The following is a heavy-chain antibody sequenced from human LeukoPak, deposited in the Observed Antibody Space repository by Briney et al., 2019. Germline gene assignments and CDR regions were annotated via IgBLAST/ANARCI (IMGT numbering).Heavy chain of an antibody. CDR1: GGSISSSSYY. CDR2: IYYSGST. D-gene: IGHD1-7*01. V-gene: IGHV4-39*07. CDR3: ARDRGWNSGFVY. Sequence: SETLSLTCTVSGGSISSSSYYWGWIRQPPGKGLEWIGSIYYSGSTYYNPSLKSRVTISVDTSKNQFSLKLSSVTAADTAVYYCARDRGWNSGFVYWGQGTLVSVSS. J-gene: IGHJ4*02.